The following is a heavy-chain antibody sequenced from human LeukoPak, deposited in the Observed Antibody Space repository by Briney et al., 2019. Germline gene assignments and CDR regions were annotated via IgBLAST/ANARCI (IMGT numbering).Heavy chain of an antibody. D-gene: IGHD6-13*01. CDR1: GFTFSSYK. CDR2: INQGRSEK. CDR3: AREISSSWSDYFDY. V-gene: IGHV3-7*01. Sequence: GGSLRLSCAASGFTFSSYKMSWVRQAPGKGLEWVANINQGRSEKYYVDSVKGRFTISRDNAKNSLYLQMNSLRAEDTAVYYCAREISSSWSDYFDYWGQGTLVTVSS. J-gene: IGHJ4*02.